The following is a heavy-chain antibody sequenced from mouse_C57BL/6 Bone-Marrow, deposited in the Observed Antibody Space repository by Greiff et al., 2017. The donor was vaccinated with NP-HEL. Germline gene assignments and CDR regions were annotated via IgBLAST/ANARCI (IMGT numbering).Heavy chain of an antibody. CDR3: ARVDYGSSSWFAY. V-gene: IGHV14-3*01. Sequence: EVQLQQSVAELVRPGASVKLSCTASGFNIKNTYMHWVKQRPEQGLEWIGRIDPANGNTKYAPKFQGKATLTADTSSNTAYLQLSSLTSEDTANYYCARVDYGSSSWFAYWGQGTLVTVSA. CDR1: GFNIKNTY. CDR2: IDPANGNT. D-gene: IGHD1-1*01. J-gene: IGHJ3*01.